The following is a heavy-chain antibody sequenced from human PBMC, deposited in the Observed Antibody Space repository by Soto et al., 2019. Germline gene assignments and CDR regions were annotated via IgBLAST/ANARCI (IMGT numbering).Heavy chain of an antibody. CDR3: AGDSSGYYWGSHHWGWDV. CDR2: IIPIFGTA. J-gene: IGHJ6*03. CDR1: GGTFSSYA. D-gene: IGHD3-22*01. Sequence: SVKVSCKASGGTFSSYAISWVRQAPGQGLEWMGGIIPIFGTANYAQKFQGRVTITADESTGTAYMELSSLRSEDTAVYYCAGDSSGYYWGSHHWGWDVGGKGTTVTVPS. V-gene: IGHV1-69*13.